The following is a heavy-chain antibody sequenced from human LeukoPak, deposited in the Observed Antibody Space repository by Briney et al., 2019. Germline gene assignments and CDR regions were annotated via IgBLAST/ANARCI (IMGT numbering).Heavy chain of an antibody. CDR2: IGGDSRTI. CDR3: ARDSDWAFDI. D-gene: IGHD3-9*01. CDR1: GFTFSSYS. V-gene: IGHV3-48*04. J-gene: IGHJ3*02. Sequence: GGSLRLSCSASGFTFSSYSMNWVRQAPGQGLEWLSCIGGDSRTISYADSVKGRFTISRDNAKNSLYLQMDSLRGEDTAVYYCARDSDWAFDIWGQGTVVTVSS.